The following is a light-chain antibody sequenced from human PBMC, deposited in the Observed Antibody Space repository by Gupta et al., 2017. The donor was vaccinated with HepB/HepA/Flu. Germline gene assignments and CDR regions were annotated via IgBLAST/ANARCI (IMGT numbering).Light chain of an antibody. CDR3: SSYTSSSTLV. J-gene: IGLJ2*01. Sequence: QPALTQPASVSGSPGQSTTISCTGTSSDVGGYNYVSWYQQHPGKAPKLMIYDVSNRPSGVSNRFSGSKSGNTASLTISGLQAEDEADYYCSSYTSSSTLVFGGGTKLTVL. CDR1: SSDVGGYNY. CDR2: DVS. V-gene: IGLV2-14*03.